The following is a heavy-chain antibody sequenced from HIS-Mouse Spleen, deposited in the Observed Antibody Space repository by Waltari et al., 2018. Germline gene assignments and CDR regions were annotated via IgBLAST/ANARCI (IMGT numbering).Heavy chain of an antibody. Sequence: QVQLVQSGAEVKKPGSSVKVSCKASGGPFSSYATRWVRQAPGQGLEWMGGIIPIFGTANYAQKFQGRVTITADESTSTAYMELSSLRSEDTAVYYCARDGRYNWGLSNRYFDYWGQGTLVTVSS. J-gene: IGHJ4*02. CDR3: ARDGRYNWGLSNRYFDY. D-gene: IGHD7-27*01. CDR2: IIPIFGTA. V-gene: IGHV1-69*01. CDR1: GGPFSSYA.